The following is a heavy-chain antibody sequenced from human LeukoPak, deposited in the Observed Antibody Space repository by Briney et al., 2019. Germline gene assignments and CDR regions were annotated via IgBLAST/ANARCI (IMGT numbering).Heavy chain of an antibody. CDR1: GFNFSSYW. V-gene: IGHV3-7*03. Sequence: GGSLRLSCAASGFNFSSYWMTWDRQAPGKGLEWVANIKQDGSEKYYVDSLKGRFTISRDNAKNSLYLQMNSLRADDTGVYYCARDRRGPFDYWGQGTLVTVSS. J-gene: IGHJ4*02. D-gene: IGHD3-10*01. CDR3: ARDRRGPFDY. CDR2: IKQDGSEK.